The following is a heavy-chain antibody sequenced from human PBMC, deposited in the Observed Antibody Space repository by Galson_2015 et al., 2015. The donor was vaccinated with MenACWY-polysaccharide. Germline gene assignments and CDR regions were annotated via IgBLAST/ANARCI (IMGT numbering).Heavy chain of an antibody. Sequence: SCKASGYSFTSFGISWVRQAPGQGLEWMGWISVYNGNTNYAQKFQGRATMTTDTSTSTAYMELRSLRSDDTAVYYCARDLGSMVRGIIPLFDYRGQGTLVPVSS. V-gene: IGHV1-18*01. CDR2: ISVYNGNT. J-gene: IGHJ4*02. CDR1: GYSFTSFG. D-gene: IGHD3-10*01. CDR3: ARDLGSMVRGIIPLFDY.